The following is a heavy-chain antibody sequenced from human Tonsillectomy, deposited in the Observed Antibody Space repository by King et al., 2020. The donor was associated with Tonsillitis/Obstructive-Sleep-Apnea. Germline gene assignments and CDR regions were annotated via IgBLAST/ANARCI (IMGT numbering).Heavy chain of an antibody. J-gene: IGHJ3*02. V-gene: IGHV3-7*04. CDR1: GFTFSGYW. CDR2: IKQDGSEK. CDR3: SRPRDILXRDHTXXX. Sequence: VQLVESGGGLVQPGGSLRLSCAGTGFTFSGYWMSWVRQAPGKGLEWVANIKQDGSEKYYVDSVKGRFTISRDNAQKSMYLEMNSLRAEDTAVYYCSRPRDILXRDHTXXXXGQGTMVTVSS.